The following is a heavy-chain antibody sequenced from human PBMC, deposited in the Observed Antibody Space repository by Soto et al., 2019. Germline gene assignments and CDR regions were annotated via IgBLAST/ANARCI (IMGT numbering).Heavy chain of an antibody. CDR1: GGSISSGGYY. D-gene: IGHD3-10*01. CDR2: IYYSGST. V-gene: IGHV4-31*03. Sequence: QVQLQESGPGLVKPSQTLSLTCTVSGGSISSGGYYWSWIRQHPGKGLEWLGYIYYSGSTYYNPSLQSRVTISVDTYKNHLSLKLSSVTAADTAVYYCATAYGSGYMDVWGQGNTVTVSS. J-gene: IGHJ6*02. CDR3: ATAYGSGYMDV.